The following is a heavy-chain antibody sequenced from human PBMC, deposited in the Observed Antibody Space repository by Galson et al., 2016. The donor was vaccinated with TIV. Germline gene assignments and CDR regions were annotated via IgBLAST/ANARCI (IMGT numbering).Heavy chain of an antibody. CDR3: ARDRDYYDSSSYSPDAFDM. CDR2: ISSSSDYR. Sequence: SLRLSCAASGFIFRRYSMNWVRQAPGKGLEWVSTISSSSDYRFYADSVKGRFTISRDNARNSLHLQINSLRVEDTAVYYCARDRDYYDSSSYSPDAFDMWGQGTVVTVPS. CDR1: GFIFRRYS. J-gene: IGHJ3*02. V-gene: IGHV3-21*01. D-gene: IGHD3-22*01.